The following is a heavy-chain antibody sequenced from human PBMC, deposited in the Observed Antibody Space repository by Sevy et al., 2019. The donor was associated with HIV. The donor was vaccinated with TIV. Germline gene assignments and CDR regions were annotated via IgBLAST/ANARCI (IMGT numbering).Heavy chain of an antibody. Sequence: GGSLRLSCSASGFTFSSYAMHWVRQAPGKGLEYVSAISSNGGSTYYADSVKGRFTISRDNSKNTLYLQMSSLRAEDTAVYYCVKDLNYDYVWGSYRSQTYFQHWGQGTLVTVSS. CDR1: GFTFSSYA. V-gene: IGHV3-64D*06. CDR2: ISSNGGST. J-gene: IGHJ1*01. CDR3: VKDLNYDYVWGSYRSQTYFQH. D-gene: IGHD3-16*02.